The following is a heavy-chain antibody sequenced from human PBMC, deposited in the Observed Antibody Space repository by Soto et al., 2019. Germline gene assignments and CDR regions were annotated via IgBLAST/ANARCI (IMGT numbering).Heavy chain of an antibody. V-gene: IGHV4-34*01. CDR3: ARGPHVLRYFDWLSGNDY. CDR1: GGSFSGYY. D-gene: IGHD3-9*01. CDR2: INHSGST. J-gene: IGHJ4*02. Sequence: LETLSLTCAVYGGSFSGYYWSWIRQPPGKGLEWIGEINHSGSTNYNPSLKSRVTISVDTSKNQFSLKLSSVTAADTAVYYCARGPHVLRYFDWLSGNDYWGQGTLVTVSS.